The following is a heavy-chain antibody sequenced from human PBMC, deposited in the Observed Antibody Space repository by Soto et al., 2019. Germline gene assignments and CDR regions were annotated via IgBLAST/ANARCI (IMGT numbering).Heavy chain of an antibody. D-gene: IGHD6-19*01. V-gene: IGHV1-69*01. CDR3: AKVRYSSPMGYYYGMDV. Sequence: QAQLEQSGGEVKKPGSSVKVSCKASRVAFSKFIVTWVRQAPGLGLEWVGGIIPIFGTANYAQKFQGRVTITADESTSTSYMELNNLRSEDTAVYYCAKVRYSSPMGYYYGMDVWGQGTTVTASS. CDR1: RVAFSKFI. J-gene: IGHJ6*02. CDR2: IIPIFGTA.